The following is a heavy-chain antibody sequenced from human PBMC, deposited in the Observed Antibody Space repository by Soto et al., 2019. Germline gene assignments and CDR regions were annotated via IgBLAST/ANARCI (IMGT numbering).Heavy chain of an antibody. D-gene: IGHD2-21*01. J-gene: IGHJ6*02. Sequence: QVQLQESGPGLVKPSQTLSLTCTVSGGSISSGDYYWTWIRQHPGKGLEWIGYIYNSGSTYYSPSLESRVTISGDRSKNQFSLKLTSVTAADTAVYYCARDAVVIGVDFYFYGMDVWGQGTTVTVSS. CDR3: ARDAVVIGVDFYFYGMDV. V-gene: IGHV4-31*03. CDR2: IYNSGST. CDR1: GGSISSGDYY.